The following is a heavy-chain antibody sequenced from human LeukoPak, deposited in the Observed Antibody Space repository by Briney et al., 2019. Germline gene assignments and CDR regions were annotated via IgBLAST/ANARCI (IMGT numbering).Heavy chain of an antibody. Sequence: GESLKISCKGFRYNFTNFWIGWLRQMPGKGLEWMGMIYPGDSDTRHSPSFQGHVTISADKSITTAYLQWSSLRASDTAMYFCARPGRDGYNGLIDYWGQGTLVTVSS. J-gene: IGHJ4*02. V-gene: IGHV5-51*01. CDR1: RYNFTNFW. CDR3: ARPGRDGYNGLIDY. CDR2: IYPGDSDT. D-gene: IGHD5-24*01.